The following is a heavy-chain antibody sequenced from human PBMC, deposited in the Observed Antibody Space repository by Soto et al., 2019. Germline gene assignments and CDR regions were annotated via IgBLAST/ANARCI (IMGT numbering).Heavy chain of an antibody. CDR1: GFTFSSYG. CDR3: ARDRCRGGSCYRTYAFDI. Sequence: GGSLRLSCAASGFTFSSYGMHWVRQAPGKGLEWVALIWYDGSNKYYADSVKGRFTISRDDAKNSLYLQMNSLRADDTAVYYCARDRCRGGSCYRTYAFDIWGQGTMVTVSS. J-gene: IGHJ3*02. D-gene: IGHD2-15*01. V-gene: IGHV3-33*01. CDR2: IWYDGSNK.